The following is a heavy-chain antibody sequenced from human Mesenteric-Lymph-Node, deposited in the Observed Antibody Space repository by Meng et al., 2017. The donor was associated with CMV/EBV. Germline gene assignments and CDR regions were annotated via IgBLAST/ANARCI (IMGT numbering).Heavy chain of an antibody. CDR1: GYTFTSYS. D-gene: IGHD6-13*01. CDR3: ASEYSSSSL. Sequence: ASVKVSCKTSGYTFTSYSVHWLRQAPGQGLEWMGWINPNSGGTNYAQKFQGRVTMTRDTSISTAYMELSRLRSDDTAVYYWASEYSSSSLWGQGTLVTVSS. J-gene: IGHJ4*02. V-gene: IGHV1-2*02. CDR2: INPNSGGT.